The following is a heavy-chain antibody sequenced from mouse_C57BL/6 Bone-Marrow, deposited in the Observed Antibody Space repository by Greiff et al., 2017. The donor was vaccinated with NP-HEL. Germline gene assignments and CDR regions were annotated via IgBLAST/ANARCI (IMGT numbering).Heavy chain of an antibody. D-gene: IGHD1-1*01. J-gene: IGHJ2*01. CDR2: IDPNSGGT. Sequence: QVQLQQPGAELVKPGASVKLSCKASGYTFTNYWMHWVKQRPGRGLEWIGRIDPNSGGTKYNEKFKSKATLPVDKPSSTAYTQLSSLTSEDSAVYDCARYYYGSGYFDNWGQGTTLTVSS. CDR1: GYTFTNYW. CDR3: ARYYYGSGYFDN. V-gene: IGHV1-72*01.